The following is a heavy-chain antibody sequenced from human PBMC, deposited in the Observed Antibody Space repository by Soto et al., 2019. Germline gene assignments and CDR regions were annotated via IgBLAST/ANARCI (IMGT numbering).Heavy chain of an antibody. D-gene: IGHD3-22*01. Sequence: GGSLRLSCAASGFTFSTYWMSWVRQAPGKGLEWVANIKQDGSEKYCVDSVKGRFTFSRDNAKNSLYLQMNNLRAEDTAVYYCARLRYYDSSGSLLGFDPWGQGTLVTVSS. CDR2: IKQDGSEK. CDR3: ARLRYYDSSGSLLGFDP. V-gene: IGHV3-7*01. CDR1: GFTFSTYW. J-gene: IGHJ5*02.